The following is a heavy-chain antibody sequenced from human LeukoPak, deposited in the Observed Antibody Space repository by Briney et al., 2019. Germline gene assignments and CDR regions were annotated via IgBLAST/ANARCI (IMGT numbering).Heavy chain of an antibody. J-gene: IGHJ4*02. CDR3: ARVAKERVGGVYYFDY. CDR2: IGTAGDT. V-gene: IGHV3-13*01. CDR1: GFTFSDYD. Sequence: GGSLRLSCAASGFTFSDYDMHWVRQATGKGLEWVSAIGTAGDTYYTGSVRGRFTISRENAKNSLYLQMNSLRAGDTAVYYCARVAKERVGGVYYFDYGGQGTLVTVYS. D-gene: IGHD1-1*01.